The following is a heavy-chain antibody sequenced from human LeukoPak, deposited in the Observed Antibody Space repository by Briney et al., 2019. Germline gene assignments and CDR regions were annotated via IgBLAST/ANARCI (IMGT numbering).Heavy chain of an antibody. V-gene: IGHV3-9*01. CDR2: ISWNSGSI. CDR3: AKDISYDSSGYRPYYFDY. CDR1: GFTFDDYA. Sequence: GGSLRLSCAASGFTFDDYAMPWVRQAPGEGLEWVSGISWNSGSIGYADSVKGRFTISRDNAKNSLYLQMNSLRAEDTALYYCAKDISYDSSGYRPYYFDYWGQGTLVTVSS. D-gene: IGHD3-22*01. J-gene: IGHJ4*02.